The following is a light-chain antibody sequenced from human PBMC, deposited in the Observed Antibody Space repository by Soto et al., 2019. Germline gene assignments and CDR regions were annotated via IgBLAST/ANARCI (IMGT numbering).Light chain of an antibody. J-gene: IGKJ2*01. CDR1: QSISSSY. CDR3: QQYGNPPPNA. Sequence: EIGLRQSPGTLSFSPGERATLSCRAGQSISSSYLAWYQQKPAQAPRVLIYGASSRATGIPDRFSGSGSGTDFTLTISRLEPEDFAVYFCQQYGNPPPNAFGQGTKVEIK. CDR2: GAS. V-gene: IGKV3-20*01.